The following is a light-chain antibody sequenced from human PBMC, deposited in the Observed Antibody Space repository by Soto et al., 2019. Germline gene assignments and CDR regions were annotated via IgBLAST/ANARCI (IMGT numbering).Light chain of an antibody. CDR2: AAS. V-gene: IGKV1-9*01. Sequence: IQLTQTPSSLSASVGDRVTITCRASQGISSFLAWYQQKPGKAPKLLIYAASSLQGGVPSRFSGSGFGTDFTLTITSLQPEEFATYYCQQVESYPSTFGGGTKVEMK. J-gene: IGKJ4*01. CDR3: QQVESYPST. CDR1: QGISSF.